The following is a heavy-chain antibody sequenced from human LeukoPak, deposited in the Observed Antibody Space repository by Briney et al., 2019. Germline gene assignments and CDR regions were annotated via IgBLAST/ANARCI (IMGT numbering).Heavy chain of an antibody. CDR3: VITDPRVNHDY. J-gene: IGHJ4*02. CDR1: GGSFSGYY. D-gene: IGHD1-14*01. Sequence: SETLSLTCAVYGGSFSGYYWSWIRQPPGKGLEWIGEINHSGSTNYNPSLKSRVTISVDTSKNQFSLKLSSVTAADTAVYYCVITDPRVNHDYWGQGTLVTVSS. CDR2: INHSGST. V-gene: IGHV4-34*01.